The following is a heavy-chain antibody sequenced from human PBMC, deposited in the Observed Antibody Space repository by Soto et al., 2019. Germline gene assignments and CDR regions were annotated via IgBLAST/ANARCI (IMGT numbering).Heavy chain of an antibody. D-gene: IGHD3-10*01. CDR2: ISYDGSNK. CDR1: GFTFSSYA. V-gene: IGHV3-30*04. CDR3: ARDMRHYYGSGSYYYYYGMDV. J-gene: IGHJ6*02. Sequence: LSLTCAASGFTFSSYAMHWVRQAPGKGLEWVAVISYDGSNKYYADSVKGRFTISRDNSKNTLYLQMNSLRAEDTAVYYCARDMRHYYGSGSYYYYYGMDVWGQGTTVTVSS.